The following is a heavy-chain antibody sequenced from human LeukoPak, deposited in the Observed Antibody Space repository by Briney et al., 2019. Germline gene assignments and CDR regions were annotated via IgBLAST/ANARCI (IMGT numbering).Heavy chain of an antibody. CDR3: ARERVWRYCGGDSCGWFDP. J-gene: IGHJ5*02. CDR2: MNQRGRT. D-gene: IGHD2-21*02. V-gene: IGHV4-34*01. CDR1: GGSFSGYY. Sequence: SETLSLTCAVYGGSFSGYYWSWIRQPPGKGLEWIGEMNQRGRTNYNPSLKSRVTISSDTSKNEFSLKLSSVTAADTAVYYCARERVWRYCGGDSCGWFDPWGQGTLVTVSS.